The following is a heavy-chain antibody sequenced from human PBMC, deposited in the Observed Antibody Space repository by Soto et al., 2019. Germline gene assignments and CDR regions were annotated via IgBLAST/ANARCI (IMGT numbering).Heavy chain of an antibody. CDR3: AHRDTAMVHLDY. D-gene: IGHD5-18*01. V-gene: IGHV2-5*02. Sequence: SGPTLVNPTQTLTLTCTFSGFSLSTTGVGVGWIRQPPGKALEWLAFLYYDDDKRYSPSLRSRLTVTKDASKDQVVLTMTNMDPADTATYYCAHRDTAMVHLDYWGQGTLVTVSS. CDR2: LYYDDDK. CDR1: GFSLSTTGVG. J-gene: IGHJ4*02.